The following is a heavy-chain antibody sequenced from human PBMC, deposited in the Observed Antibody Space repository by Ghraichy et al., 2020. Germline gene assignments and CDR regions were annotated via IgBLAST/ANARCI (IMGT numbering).Heavy chain of an antibody. CDR2: ISGSGGST. Sequence: GGSLRLSCAASGFTFSSYAMSWVRQAPGKGLEWVSAISGSGGSTYYADSVKGRFTISRDNSKNTLYLQMNSLRAEDTAVYYCAKDPGYFGYPRYYFDYWGQGTLVTVSS. J-gene: IGHJ4*02. CDR1: GFTFSSYA. CDR3: AKDPGYFGYPRYYFDY. D-gene: IGHD5-12*01. V-gene: IGHV3-23*01.